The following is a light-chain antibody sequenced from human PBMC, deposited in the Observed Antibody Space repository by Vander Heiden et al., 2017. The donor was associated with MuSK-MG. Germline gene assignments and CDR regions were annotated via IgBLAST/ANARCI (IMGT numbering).Light chain of an antibody. CDR2: AAS. CDR1: QDISNY. V-gene: IGKV1-33*01. CDR3: QQYDNLPPT. J-gene: IGKJ3*01. Sequence: DIQMTQSPSFLSASVGERVTITRQASQDISNYLNWYQQKAAKDTKLPLDAASISETGLPSRFSGSGSGTDCTFIISSLHPEVITTYYCQQYDNLPPTFGPGTKVEIK.